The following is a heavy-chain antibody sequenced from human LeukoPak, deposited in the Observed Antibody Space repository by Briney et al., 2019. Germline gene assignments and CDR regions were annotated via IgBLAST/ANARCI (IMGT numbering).Heavy chain of an antibody. D-gene: IGHD6-19*01. J-gene: IGHJ4*02. CDR1: GFTFDDYA. CDR3: AKAGSSGWYITGD. Sequence: GGSLRLSCAASGFTFDDYAMHWVRQAPGKGLEWVSGISWNSGSIGYADSVKGRFTISRDNAKNSLYLQMNSLRAEDTALYYCAKAGSSGWYITGDWGQGTLVTVSS. CDR2: ISWNSGSI. V-gene: IGHV3-9*01.